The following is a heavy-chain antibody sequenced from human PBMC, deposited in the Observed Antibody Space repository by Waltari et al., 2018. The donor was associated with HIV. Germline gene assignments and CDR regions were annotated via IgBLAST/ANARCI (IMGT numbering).Heavy chain of an antibody. CDR1: EYNFTMYA. J-gene: IGHJ5*02. V-gene: IGHV1-3*01. Sequence: QVQLVQSGAAVKKPGASVKVSCKASEYNFTMYAMHWLRQAPGQGFEWMGWINPDKGNTKYSQRFQDRVTITRDTSASTVYMDLMTLRSEDTAVYYCARDVDRGRGNWFDPWGQGTLVTVSS. CDR2: INPDKGNT. D-gene: IGHD3-10*01. CDR3: ARDVDRGRGNWFDP.